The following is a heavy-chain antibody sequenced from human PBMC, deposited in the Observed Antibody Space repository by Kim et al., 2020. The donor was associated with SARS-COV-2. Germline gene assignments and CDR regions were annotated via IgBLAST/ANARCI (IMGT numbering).Heavy chain of an antibody. CDR3: ASTNNWNDPYFDY. CDR1: GGSISSSNW. D-gene: IGHD1-20*01. J-gene: IGHJ4*02. Sequence: SETLSLTCAVSGGSISSSNWWSWVRQPPGKGLEWIGEIYHSGSTNYNPSLKSRVTISVDKSKNQFSLKLSSVTAADTAVYYCASTNNWNDPYFDYWGQGTLVTVSS. V-gene: IGHV4-4*02. CDR2: IYHSGST.